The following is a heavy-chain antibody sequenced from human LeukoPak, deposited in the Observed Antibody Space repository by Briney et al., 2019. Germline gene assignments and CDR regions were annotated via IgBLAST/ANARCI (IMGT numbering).Heavy chain of an antibody. Sequence: SETLSLTCTVSGGSISSYYWSWIRQPPGKGLEWIGYIYYRGSTNYNPSLKSRVTISVDTSKNQFSLKLSSVTAADTAVYYCARAGLQKTPLSYYYYYMDVWGKGTTVTVSS. V-gene: IGHV4-59*01. CDR3: ARAGLQKTPLSYYYYYMDV. J-gene: IGHJ6*03. CDR1: GGSISSYY. D-gene: IGHD4-11*01. CDR2: IYYRGST.